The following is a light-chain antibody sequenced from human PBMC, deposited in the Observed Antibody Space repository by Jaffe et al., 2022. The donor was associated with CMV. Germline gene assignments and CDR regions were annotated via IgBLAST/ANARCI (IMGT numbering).Light chain of an antibody. CDR3: MQGLRTPWT. J-gene: IGKJ1*01. CDR2: FAS. CDR1: QSLRHSDGNNF. Sequence: DIVMTQSPLSLLVTPGEPASISCRSSQSLRHSDGNNFLAWFVQKPGQSPQLLIYFASERASGVPDRFSGSGLGTDFTLKISRVEAGDVGVYFCMQGLRTPWTFGHGTKLEV. V-gene: IGKV2-28*01.